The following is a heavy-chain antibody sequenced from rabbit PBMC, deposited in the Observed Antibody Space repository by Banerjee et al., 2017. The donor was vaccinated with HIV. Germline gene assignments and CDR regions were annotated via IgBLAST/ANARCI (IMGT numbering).Heavy chain of an antibody. CDR2: IDPVFGST. J-gene: IGHJ5*01. D-gene: IGHD1-1*01. V-gene: IGHV1S7*01. Sequence: QSLEESGGDLVKPGASLTLSCKASGFDFSVYYMSWVRQAPGKGLEWIGYIDPVFGSTYYASWVNGRFTISSHNAQNTLYLQLNSLTAADTATYFCVRSSSGYYMGWLDLWGPGTLVTVS. CDR3: VRSSSGYYMGWLDL. CDR1: GFDFSVYY.